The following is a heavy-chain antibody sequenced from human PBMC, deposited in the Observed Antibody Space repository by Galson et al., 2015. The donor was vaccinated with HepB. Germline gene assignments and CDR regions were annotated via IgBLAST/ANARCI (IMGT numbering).Heavy chain of an antibody. CDR1: GYTFINYG. D-gene: IGHD6-19*01. CDR3: ARGYSSGLTTSYYAGMDV. CDR2: ISTFNGNT. V-gene: IGHV1-18*01. Sequence: SVKVSCKASGYTFINYGITWVRQAPGQGLEWLGWISTFNGNTNYTQKLQGRVTMTTDTSTSTAYMDLRSLRSDDTAVYYCARGYSSGLTTSYYAGMDVWGQGTTVTVSS. J-gene: IGHJ6*02.